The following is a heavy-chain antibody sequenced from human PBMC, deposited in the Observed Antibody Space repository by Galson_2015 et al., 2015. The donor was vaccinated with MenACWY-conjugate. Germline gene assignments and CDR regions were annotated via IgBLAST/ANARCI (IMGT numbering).Heavy chain of an antibody. Sequence: SLRLSCAVSGFIFTNAWMNWVRQAPGKGLEWVGRIRSKSDGGTIDYAAPVKGRFIISRDDSVDTLYLDMNGLKTEDTAMYYCTTDLLMWFGELTSLDAFDIWGQGTMVAV. V-gene: IGHV3-15*07. CDR3: TTDLLMWFGELTSLDAFDI. D-gene: IGHD3-10*01. J-gene: IGHJ3*02. CDR2: IRSKSDGGTI. CDR1: GFIFTNAW.